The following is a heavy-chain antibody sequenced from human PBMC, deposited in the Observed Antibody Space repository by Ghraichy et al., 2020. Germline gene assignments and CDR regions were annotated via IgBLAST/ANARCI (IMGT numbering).Heavy chain of an antibody. D-gene: IGHD6-25*01. CDR1: GFTFSSYA. CDR2: ISGSAGTT. CDR3: AKYFIATVNSYFAY. Sequence: GESLNISCAASGFTFSSYAMSWVRQAPGKGLEWVSGISGSAGTTYYADSVKGRFTISRDNSKDTLYLQMNSLRAEDSAVYYCAKYFIATVNSYFAYWGQGXXVTXDS. V-gene: IGHV3-23*01. J-gene: IGHJ4*02.